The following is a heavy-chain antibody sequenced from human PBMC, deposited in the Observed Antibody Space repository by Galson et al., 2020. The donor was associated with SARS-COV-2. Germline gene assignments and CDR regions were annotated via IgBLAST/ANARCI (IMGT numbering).Heavy chain of an antibody. Sequence: ASVKVSCKASGYTFTSYGISWVRQAPGQGLEWMGWISAYNGNTNYAQKLQGRVTMTTDTSTRTAYMELRSLRSDDTAVYYCARAMIVVVINDKPKYYYYGMDVWGQGTTVTVSS. D-gene: IGHD3-22*01. CDR2: ISAYNGNT. CDR3: ARAMIVVVINDKPKYYYYGMDV. CDR1: GYTFTSYG. J-gene: IGHJ6*02. V-gene: IGHV1-18*01.